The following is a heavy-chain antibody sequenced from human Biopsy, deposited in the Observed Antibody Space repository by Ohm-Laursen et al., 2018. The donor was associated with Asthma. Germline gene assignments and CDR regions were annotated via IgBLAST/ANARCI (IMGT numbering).Heavy chain of an antibody. CDR3: ARGDGSDWSHYYFDY. CDR1: GFAVSGDH. Sequence: SLRLSCTASGFAVSGDHMFWVRQAPGKGLEWVSVIYSGGTSHTADSVRGRFTISRDYSKNTLYLQMHSLRAEDTAVYYCARGDGSDWSHYYFDYWGQGTLVTVSS. V-gene: IGHV3-53*01. J-gene: IGHJ4*02. CDR2: IYSGGTS. D-gene: IGHD2-21*02.